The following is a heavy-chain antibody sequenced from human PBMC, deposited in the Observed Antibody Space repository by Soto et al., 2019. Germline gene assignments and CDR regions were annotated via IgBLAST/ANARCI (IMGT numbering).Heavy chain of an antibody. CDR3: ARGPSNIAVTGPGVYDF. V-gene: IGHV1-8*01. CDR2: LNPRTGNT. D-gene: IGHD6-19*01. Sequence: QVQLVQSGAAVKTPGASLNVSCKTSGYTFTSYDINWVRQAAGRGLEWMGSLNPRTGNTVYAQRFQGTITMTRNTSTNTLKLELTNLKAERAAVYYCARGPSNIAVTGPGVYDFWGQGTLVIVS. CDR1: GYTFTSYD. J-gene: IGHJ4*02.